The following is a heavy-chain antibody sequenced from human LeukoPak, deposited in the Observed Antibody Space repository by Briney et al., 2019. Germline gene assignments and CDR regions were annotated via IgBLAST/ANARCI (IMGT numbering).Heavy chain of an antibody. CDR2: IYPGDSDT. D-gene: IGHD6-13*01. Sequence: GESLKISCKGSGYSFTSYWIGWVRPMPGKGLEWMGIIYPGDSDTRYSPSFQGQVTISAGKSISTAYLQWSSLKASDTAMYYCAVRYSSSWYPLDYWGQGTLVTVSS. J-gene: IGHJ4*02. V-gene: IGHV5-51*01. CDR3: AVRYSSSWYPLDY. CDR1: GYSFTSYW.